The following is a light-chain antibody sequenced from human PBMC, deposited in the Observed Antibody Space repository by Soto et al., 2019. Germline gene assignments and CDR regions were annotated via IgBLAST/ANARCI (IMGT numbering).Light chain of an antibody. CDR3: QQRSNWPPIT. Sequence: EIVLTQSPATLSVSPGETATLSCRASHSVSSNLAWYQQTPGQAPRLLIYGASTRATGIPARFSGSGSGTDFTLTISSLEPEDFAVYYCQQRSNWPPITFGQGTRLEIK. J-gene: IGKJ5*01. CDR1: HSVSSN. V-gene: IGKV3-11*01. CDR2: GAS.